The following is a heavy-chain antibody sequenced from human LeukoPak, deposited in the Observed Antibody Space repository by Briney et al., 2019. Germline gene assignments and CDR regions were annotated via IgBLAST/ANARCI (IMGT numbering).Heavy chain of an antibody. CDR1: GFTFSNHG. CDR2: IRYDRSNK. CDR3: AKDLVQLWGACYYTDV. V-gene: IGHV3-30*02. J-gene: IGHJ6*03. D-gene: IGHD3-16*01. Sequence: GGSLRLSCAASGFTFSNHGMHWVRQAPGKGLEWVAYIRYDRSNKYYADSVKGRFTISRDNSKNTLYLEMNSLRAEDTAVYYCAKDLVQLWGACYYTDVWGKGTTVTVSS.